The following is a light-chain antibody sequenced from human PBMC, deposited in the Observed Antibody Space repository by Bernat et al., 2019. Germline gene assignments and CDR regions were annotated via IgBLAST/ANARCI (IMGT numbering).Light chain of an antibody. CDR1: QVIDIY. CDR2: GAS. J-gene: IGKJ5*01. CDR3: QQLDNYPFT. Sequence: DIQLTQSPPFLSASIGDRVTITCRASQVIDIYLAWYQQKPGKAPNLLIYGASTLETGVPSRFSGSGSGTEFTLTISSLQPEDVATYYCQQLDNYPFTFGQGTRLEI. V-gene: IGKV1-9*01.